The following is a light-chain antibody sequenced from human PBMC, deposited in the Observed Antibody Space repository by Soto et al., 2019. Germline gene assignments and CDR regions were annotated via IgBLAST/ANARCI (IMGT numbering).Light chain of an antibody. CDR1: SSDVGNYNY. CDR2: EVN. Sequence: QPPSASGSPGQSVTISFTGTSSDVGNYNYVSWYQQHPGKAPKLMIYEVNKRPSGVPDRFSGSKSGTSASLAISGLQSEDEADYYCAAWDDSLNGPLYVFGTGTKVT. V-gene: IGLV2-8*01. J-gene: IGLJ1*01. CDR3: AAWDDSLNGPLYV.